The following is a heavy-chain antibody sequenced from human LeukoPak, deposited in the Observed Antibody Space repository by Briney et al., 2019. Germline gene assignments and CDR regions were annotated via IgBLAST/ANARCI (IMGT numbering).Heavy chain of an antibody. Sequence: ASVKLSCKASGGTFSSYAISWVRQAPGQGLEWMGGIITIFGTANYAQKFQGRVTITTDESTSTAYMELSSLRSEDTAVYYCAREQYNWNDHFHYYYYMDVWGKGTTVTVSS. CDR2: IITIFGTA. CDR1: GGTFSSYA. V-gene: IGHV1-69*05. J-gene: IGHJ6*03. D-gene: IGHD1-1*01. CDR3: AREQYNWNDHFHYYYYMDV.